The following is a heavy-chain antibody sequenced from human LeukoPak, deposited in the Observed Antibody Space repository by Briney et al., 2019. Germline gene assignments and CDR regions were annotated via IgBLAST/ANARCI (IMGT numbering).Heavy chain of an antibody. Sequence: ASVRVSCTAPGYTFSGSFMHWVRQAPGQGLEWMGWIKPNSAGTRYAQKFQGRVTMTRDTSISTAYMELSRLRSDDTAVYYCARLVVVPAAITFDYWGQGTLVTVSS. V-gene: IGHV1-2*02. D-gene: IGHD2-2*01. CDR1: GYTFSGSF. CDR2: IKPNSAGT. J-gene: IGHJ4*02. CDR3: ARLVVVPAAITFDY.